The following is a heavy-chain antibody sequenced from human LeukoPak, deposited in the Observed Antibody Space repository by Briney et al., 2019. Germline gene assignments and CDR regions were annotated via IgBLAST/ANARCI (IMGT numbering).Heavy chain of an antibody. Sequence: GGALRLSFAASGFTYSSYWRSWVRQAPGKGLEGVANIKQDGIEKYYMDSVKGRFTISRDNAKNSLYLQMNSLRAEDTAVYYCAREAGGGYYFDYWGQGTLVTVSS. D-gene: IGHD3-16*01. J-gene: IGHJ4*02. CDR3: AREAGGGYYFDY. CDR2: IKQDGIEK. V-gene: IGHV3-7*01. CDR1: GFTYSSYW.